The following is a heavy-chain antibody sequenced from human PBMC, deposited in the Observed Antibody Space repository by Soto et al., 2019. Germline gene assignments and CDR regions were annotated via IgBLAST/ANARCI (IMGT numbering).Heavy chain of an antibody. V-gene: IGHV3-48*02. Sequence: GGSLRLYCAASGFTFSSYSMNWVRQAPGKGLEWVSYISSSSSTIYYADSVKGRFTISRDNAKNSLYLQMNSLRDEDTAVYYCARGQLGPNWFDPWGQGTLVTVSS. D-gene: IGHD6-6*01. CDR3: ARGQLGPNWFDP. CDR2: ISSSSSTI. CDR1: GFTFSSYS. J-gene: IGHJ5*02.